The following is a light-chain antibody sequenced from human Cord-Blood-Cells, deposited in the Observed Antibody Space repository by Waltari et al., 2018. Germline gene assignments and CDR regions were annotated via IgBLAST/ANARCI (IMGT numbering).Light chain of an antibody. CDR2: AAS. J-gene: IGKJ2*03. Sequence: DIQMTQSPSSLSASVGDRITITCRASQSISSYLNWYQQKPGKAPKLLIYAASSLQSGVPSRFSGSGSGTDVTLTISSLQPEDFATYYCQQSYSTPPYSFGQGTKLETK. V-gene: IGKV1-39*01. CDR3: QQSYSTPPYS. CDR1: QSISSY.